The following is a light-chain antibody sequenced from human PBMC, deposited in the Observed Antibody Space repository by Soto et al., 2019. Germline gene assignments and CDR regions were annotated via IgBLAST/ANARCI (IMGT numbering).Light chain of an antibody. V-gene: IGKV3-20*01. CDR1: QSVSSNF. CDR2: GAS. CDR3: QQYGSSRQT. Sequence: EIVLTQSPGTLSLSPGERATLSCRASQSVSSNFLGWYQQKPGKAPRLLIYGASSRATGIPDRFSGSGSGTDFSLTISRLEPEDFAVYYCQQYGSSRQTFGQGTKVEIK. J-gene: IGKJ1*01.